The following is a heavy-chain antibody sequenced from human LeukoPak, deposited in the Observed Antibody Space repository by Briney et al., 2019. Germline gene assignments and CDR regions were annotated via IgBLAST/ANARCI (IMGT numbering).Heavy chain of an antibody. D-gene: IGHD1-26*01. CDR3: ARGSGSYYSGAFNI. Sequence: KSSETLSLTCAVYGGSFSGYYWSWIRQPPGKGLEWIGEIYHSGSTNYNPSLKSRVSMSVDKSKNQFSLKLSSVTAADTAVYFCARGSGSYYSGAFNIWGQGTMVTVSS. J-gene: IGHJ3*02. V-gene: IGHV4-34*01. CDR2: IYHSGST. CDR1: GGSFSGYY.